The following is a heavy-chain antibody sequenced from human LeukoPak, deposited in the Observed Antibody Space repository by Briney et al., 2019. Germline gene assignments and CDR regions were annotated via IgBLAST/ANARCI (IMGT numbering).Heavy chain of an antibody. Sequence: GGSLRLSCAASRFTFSSYAVSWVRQAPGKGLEWVSAISGSGGSTYYADSVKGRFTISRDNSKNTLYLRMNSLRAEDTAVYYCAKLSDSSGWTYYYAMDVWGQGTTVTVSS. CDR2: ISGSGGST. D-gene: IGHD6-19*01. CDR1: RFTFSSYA. V-gene: IGHV3-23*01. J-gene: IGHJ6*02. CDR3: AKLSDSSGWTYYYAMDV.